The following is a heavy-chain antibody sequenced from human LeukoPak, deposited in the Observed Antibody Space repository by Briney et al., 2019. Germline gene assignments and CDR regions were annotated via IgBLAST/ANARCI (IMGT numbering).Heavy chain of an antibody. CDR2: INPNSGGT. V-gene: IGHV1-2*02. J-gene: IGHJ5*02. D-gene: IGHD5-18*01. CDR1: GYTFTGCY. CDR3: ARDGYTYGDNWFDP. Sequence: ASVKVSCKASGYTFTGCYMHGVRQAPGQGLEWMGWINPNSGGTSYAQKFQGRVTMTRDTSISTAYMELTRLTSDDTAVYYCARDGYTYGDNWFDPWGQGTLVTVSS.